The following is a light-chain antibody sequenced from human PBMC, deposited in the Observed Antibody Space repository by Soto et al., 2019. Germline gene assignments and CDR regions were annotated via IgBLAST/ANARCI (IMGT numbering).Light chain of an antibody. Sequence: DIVMTQSPDSLAVSLCGSATINCKSSQIVLHSSNNKNYLAWYRQKPGQPPDLLIFWASTRETGVPDRFSGSGSGTDFTLTISSLQAEDVAVYYCQQYYTTPLTFGPGTKVDIK. CDR1: QIVLHSSNNKNY. J-gene: IGKJ3*01. CDR3: QQYYTTPLT. V-gene: IGKV4-1*01. CDR2: WAS.